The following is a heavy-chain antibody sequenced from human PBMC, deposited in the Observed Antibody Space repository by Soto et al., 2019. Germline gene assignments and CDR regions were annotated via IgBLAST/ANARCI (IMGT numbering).Heavy chain of an antibody. CDR2: ISYDGSNK. J-gene: IGHJ4*02. Sequence: GGSLRLSCAASGFTFSSYAMHWVRQAPGKGLEWVAVISYDGSNKYYADSVRGRFTISRDNSKNTLSLQMNSLRAEDTAVYSCARELTGYYDSSGYPDYWGQGTLVTVSS. V-gene: IGHV3-30*04. CDR1: GFTFSSYA. CDR3: ARELTGYYDSSGYPDY. D-gene: IGHD3-22*01.